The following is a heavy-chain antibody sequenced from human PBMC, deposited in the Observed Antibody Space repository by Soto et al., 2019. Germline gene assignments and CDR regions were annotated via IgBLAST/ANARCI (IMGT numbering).Heavy chain of an antibody. CDR2: IYYNGNI. J-gene: IGHJ4*02. Sequence: QVQLQESGPGLVKPWETLSLTCTVPGGSITSYYWSWVRQPPGKGLEWIGYIYYNGNINYNPSLKCRLTISLDTSKNQFSLRLSSVTAADTAVYYCATGRVYFGSEYWGQGTLVTVSS. V-gene: IGHV4-59*01. CDR1: GGSITSYY. CDR3: ATGRVYFGSEY. D-gene: IGHD3-10*01.